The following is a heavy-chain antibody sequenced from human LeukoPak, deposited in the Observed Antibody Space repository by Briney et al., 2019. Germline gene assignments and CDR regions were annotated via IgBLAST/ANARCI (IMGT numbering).Heavy chain of an antibody. Sequence: SETLSLTCTVSDASISTYYWSWIRQPAGKGLEWIGHISSSGNTNYNPSLKSRVTMSVDTSKNHFSLKLTSVTAADTAVYYCAREVHYYSSGSYYNFDYWGQGTLVTVSS. CDR2: ISSSGNT. V-gene: IGHV4-4*07. CDR1: DASISTYY. J-gene: IGHJ4*02. D-gene: IGHD3-10*01. CDR3: AREVHYYSSGSYYNFDY.